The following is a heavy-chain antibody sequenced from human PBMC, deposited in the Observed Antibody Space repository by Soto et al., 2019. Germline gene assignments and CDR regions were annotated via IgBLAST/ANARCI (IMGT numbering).Heavy chain of an antibody. D-gene: IGHD2-15*01. Sequence: QVQLVDSGGGVVHPGRSLRLSCAASGFTFSIYGMHWVRQAPGKGLEWVAVIWYDGSNKYYGDSVKGRFTISRDNSKNSLYLQMNSLRAEETAVYYCARGVVVAATDYWGQGTLVTVSS. V-gene: IGHV3-33*01. CDR3: ARGVVVAATDY. J-gene: IGHJ4*02. CDR2: IWYDGSNK. CDR1: GFTFSIYG.